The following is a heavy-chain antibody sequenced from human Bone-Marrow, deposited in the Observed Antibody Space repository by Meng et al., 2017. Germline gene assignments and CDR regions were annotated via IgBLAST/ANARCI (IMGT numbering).Heavy chain of an antibody. Sequence: ESLKIPCASSGFTFSSYNMHWVRQTPGAGLEWVSGINWNGGSTGDADSVKGRFTISRDNAKNSLYLQMNSLRAEDTALYYCARAYRNGSGSYYAYFDYWGQGTLVTVSS. CDR1: GFTFSSYN. CDR3: ARAYRNGSGSYYAYFDY. J-gene: IGHJ4*02. V-gene: IGHV3-20*04. CDR2: INWNGGST. D-gene: IGHD3-10*01.